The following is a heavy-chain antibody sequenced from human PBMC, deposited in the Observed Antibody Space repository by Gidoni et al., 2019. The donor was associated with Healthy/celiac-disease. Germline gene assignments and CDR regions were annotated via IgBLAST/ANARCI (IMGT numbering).Heavy chain of an antibody. CDR3: VLNDVYYYYGMDV. CDR2: IFSNDEK. V-gene: IGHV2-26*01. CDR1: GFSLSNARMG. Sequence: QVTSKESGPVLVKPTETLTLTCTVSGFSLSNARMGVSWIRQPPGKALEWLAHIFSNDEKSYSTSLKGRLTISKDTSKSQVVLTMTNMDPVDTATYYCVLNDVYYYYGMDVWGQGTTVTVSS. J-gene: IGHJ6*02. D-gene: IGHD1-1*01.